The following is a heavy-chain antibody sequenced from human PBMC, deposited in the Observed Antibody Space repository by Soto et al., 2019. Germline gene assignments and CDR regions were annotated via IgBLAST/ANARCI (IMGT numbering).Heavy chain of an antibody. Sequence: EASVKVSCTASGCPFSSYAISWVRHAPGQGLEWMGGIIPIFGTANYAQKFQGRVTITADESTSTAYMELSSLRSEDSAVYYCAREGLAAAGYYYYGMDVWGQGTTVTVSS. CDR2: IIPIFGTA. D-gene: IGHD6-13*01. J-gene: IGHJ6*02. CDR3: AREGLAAAGYYYYGMDV. V-gene: IGHV1-69*13. CDR1: GCPFSSYA.